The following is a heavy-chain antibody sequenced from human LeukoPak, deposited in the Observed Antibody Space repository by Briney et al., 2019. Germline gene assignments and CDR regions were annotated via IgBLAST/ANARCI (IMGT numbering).Heavy chain of an antibody. D-gene: IGHD6-13*01. CDR2: INHSGST. CDR1: GGSFSGYY. J-gene: IGHJ6*03. CDR3: ARGTGIAAAGTIYYYYYYMDV. V-gene: IGHV4-34*01. Sequence: SETLSLTCAVYGGSFSGYYWSWIRQPPGKGLEWIGEINHSGSTNYNPSLKSRVTISVDTSKNQFSLKLTSVTAADTAVYYCARGTGIAAAGTIYYYYYYMDVWGKGTTVTVSS.